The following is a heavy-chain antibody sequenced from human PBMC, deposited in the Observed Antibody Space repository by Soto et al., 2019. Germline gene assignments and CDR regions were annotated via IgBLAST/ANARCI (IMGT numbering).Heavy chain of an antibody. CDR1: GGSISSGGYY. V-gene: IGHV4-31*03. CDR2: IYYSGST. Sequence: SETLSLTCTVSGGSISSGGYYWSWIRQHPGKGLEWIGYIYYSGSTYYNPSLKSRVTISVDTPKNQFSLKLSSVTAADTAVYYCARDPGRFYCSGGSCYSDAFDIWGQGTMVTVSS. D-gene: IGHD2-15*01. CDR3: ARDPGRFYCSGGSCYSDAFDI. J-gene: IGHJ3*02.